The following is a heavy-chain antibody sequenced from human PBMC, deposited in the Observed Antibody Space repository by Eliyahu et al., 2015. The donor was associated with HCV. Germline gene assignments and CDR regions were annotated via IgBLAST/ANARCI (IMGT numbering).Heavy chain of an antibody. Sequence: EVQLVESGGGLVKPGGSLRLSCAASGFTFSNAWMNWVRQAPGKGLEWVGRIKSKTDGGTTDYAAPVKGRFTISRDDSKNTLYLQMNSLKTEDTAVYYCTTDLDGSGSYYAIRFDYWGQGTLVTVSS. V-gene: IGHV3-15*07. J-gene: IGHJ4*02. CDR2: IKSKTDGGTT. CDR3: TTDLDGSGSYYAIRFDY. D-gene: IGHD3-10*01. CDR1: GFTFSNAW.